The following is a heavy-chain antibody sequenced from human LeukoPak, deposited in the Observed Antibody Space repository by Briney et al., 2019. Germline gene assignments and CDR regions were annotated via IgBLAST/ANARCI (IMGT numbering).Heavy chain of an antibody. CDR1: GFTFNDYP. CDR2: ISGDGSVT. J-gene: IGHJ4*02. V-gene: IGHV3-43*02. D-gene: IGHD1-14*01. CDR3: ATGSQPGTTFDY. Sequence: GGSLRLSCAASGFTFNDYPMHWVRQAPEKGLEWVSLISGDGSVTYYADSVKGRFTISRDNSKNSLYLQMNSLRLEDTAFYYCATGSQPGTTFDYWGQGTLVTASS.